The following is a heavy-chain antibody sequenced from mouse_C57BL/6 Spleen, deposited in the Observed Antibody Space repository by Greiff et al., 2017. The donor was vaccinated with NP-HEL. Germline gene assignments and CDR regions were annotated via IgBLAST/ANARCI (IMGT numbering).Heavy chain of an antibody. V-gene: IGHV1-53*01. Sequence: QVQLQQPGTDLVKPGASVKLSCKASGYTFTSYWMHWVKQRPGQGLEWIGNINPSNGGTNYNEKFKSKATLTVDKSSSTAYMQLSSLTSEDSAVYYCARSHYYGSSYVDFDVWGTGTTVTVSS. CDR1: GYTFTSYW. D-gene: IGHD1-1*01. CDR2: INPSNGGT. J-gene: IGHJ1*03. CDR3: ARSHYYGSSYVDFDV.